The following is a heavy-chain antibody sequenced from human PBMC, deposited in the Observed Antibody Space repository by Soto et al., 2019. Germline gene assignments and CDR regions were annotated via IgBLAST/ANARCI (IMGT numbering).Heavy chain of an antibody. J-gene: IGHJ6*02. CDR3: AKDPTRRIYCYYGMDV. Sequence: EVQLLESGGGLVQPGGSLRLSCAASGFTFSSYAMSWVRQAPGKGLEWVSAISGSGGSTYYADSVKGRFTISRDNSKNTLYLQMNSLRAEDTAVYYCAKDPTRRIYCYYGMDVWGQGTTVTVSS. CDR1: GFTFSSYA. V-gene: IGHV3-23*01. CDR2: ISGSGGST.